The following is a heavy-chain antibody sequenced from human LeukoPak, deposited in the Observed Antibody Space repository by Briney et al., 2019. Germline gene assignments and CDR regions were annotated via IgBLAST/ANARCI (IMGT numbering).Heavy chain of an antibody. Sequence: GGSLRLSCGASGFTFSCSWMSWLRQAPGKGLEWVANIRHDGSEQYYADSVRGRFTISRDNAKNSLYLQIDSLRAEDTAVYYCVRNVNWGRGTLVTVSS. CDR3: VRNVN. V-gene: IGHV3-7*05. CDR2: IRHDGSEQ. CDR1: GFTFSCSW. J-gene: IGHJ4*02.